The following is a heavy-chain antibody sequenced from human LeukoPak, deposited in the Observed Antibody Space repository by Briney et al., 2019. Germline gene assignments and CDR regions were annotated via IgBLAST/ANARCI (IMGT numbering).Heavy chain of an antibody. CDR3: ASARGYSYGYFDY. J-gene: IGHJ4*02. D-gene: IGHD5-18*01. CDR2: INHSGST. Sequence: SETLSLTCAVYGGSFSGYYWSWIRQPPGKGLEWIGEINHSGSTNYNPSLKSRVTILVDTSKNQFSLKLSSVTAADTAVYYCASARGYSYGYFDYWGQGTLVTVSS. V-gene: IGHV4-34*01. CDR1: GGSFSGYY.